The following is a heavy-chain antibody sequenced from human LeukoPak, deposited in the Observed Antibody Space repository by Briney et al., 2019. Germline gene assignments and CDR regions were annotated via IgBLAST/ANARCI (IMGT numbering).Heavy chain of an antibody. CDR2: MNPNSGNT. CDR3: ARAVYGSGRYVDY. D-gene: IGHD3-10*01. J-gene: IGHJ4*02. Sequence: ASVKVSCKAPGGTFSSYAISWVRQATGQGLEWMGWMNPNSGNTGYAQKFQGRDTMTRNTSISTAYMELSSLRSEDTAVYYCARAVYGSGRYVDYWGQGTLVTVSS. CDR1: GGTFSSYA. V-gene: IGHV1-8*02.